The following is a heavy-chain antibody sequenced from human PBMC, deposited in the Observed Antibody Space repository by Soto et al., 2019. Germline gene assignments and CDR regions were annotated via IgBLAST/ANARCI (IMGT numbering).Heavy chain of an antibody. CDR2: IYPGDSDT. J-gene: IGHJ5*02. CDR3: ARLPYYYDSSGYHGWFDP. V-gene: IGHV5-51*01. CDR1: GYSFTSYW. Sequence: AGESLKISCKGSGYSFTSYWIGWVRQMPGKGLEWMGIIYPGDSDTRYSPSFQGQVTISADKSISTAYLQWSSLKASDTAMYYCARLPYYYDSSGYHGWFDPWGQGTLVTVSS. D-gene: IGHD3-22*01.